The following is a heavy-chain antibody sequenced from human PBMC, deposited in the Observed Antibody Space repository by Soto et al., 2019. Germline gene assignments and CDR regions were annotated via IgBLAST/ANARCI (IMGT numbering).Heavy chain of an antibody. V-gene: IGHV6-1*01. J-gene: IGHJ4*02. CDR3: AREVVDIVSPGVETFDY. CDR2: TYYRSKWYN. CDR1: GDSVSSNSAA. D-gene: IGHD5-12*01. Sequence: SQTLSLTCAISGDSVSSNSAAWNWIRQSPSRGLEWLGRTYYRSKWYNDYAVSVKSRITINPDTSKNQFSLQLNSVTPEDTAVYYCAREVVDIVSPGVETFDYWGQGTLVTVSS.